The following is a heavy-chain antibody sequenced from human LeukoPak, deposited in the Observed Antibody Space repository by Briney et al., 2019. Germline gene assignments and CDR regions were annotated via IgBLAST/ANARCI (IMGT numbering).Heavy chain of an antibody. CDR3: ARGPTGYSSSWYKRGYFQH. CDR1: GGSISSYY. D-gene: IGHD6-13*01. V-gene: IGHV4-59*12. Sequence: SETLSLTCTVSGGSISSYYWSWIRQPPGKGLEWIGYIYYSGSTNYNPSLKSRVTISVDTSKNQFSLKLSSVTAADTAVYYCARGPTGYSSSWYKRGYFQHWGQGTLVTVSS. CDR2: IYYSGST. J-gene: IGHJ1*01.